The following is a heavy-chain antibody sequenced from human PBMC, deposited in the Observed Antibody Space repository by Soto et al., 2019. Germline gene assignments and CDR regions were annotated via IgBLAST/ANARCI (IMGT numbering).Heavy chain of an antibody. Sequence: WASVKVSCKASGYTFTSYYMHWVRQAPGQGLEWMGIINPSGGSTSYAQKFQGRVTMTRDTSTSTVYMELSSLRSEDTAVYYCARVGSGWYVFEYYYYGMDVWGQGTTVTVSS. CDR3: ARVGSGWYVFEYYYYGMDV. D-gene: IGHD6-19*01. V-gene: IGHV1-46*01. J-gene: IGHJ6*02. CDR1: GYTFTSYY. CDR2: INPSGGST.